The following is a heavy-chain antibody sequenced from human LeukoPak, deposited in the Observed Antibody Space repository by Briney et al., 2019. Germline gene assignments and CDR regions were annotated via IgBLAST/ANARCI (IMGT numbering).Heavy chain of an antibody. D-gene: IGHD3-10*01. CDR2: IYYSGSI. Sequence: SETLTPTCTVSGGSKSGYDWSWIRQPPGKGLEWIGYIYYSGSINYNPSLKSRVTISVDTSKNQFYLKLTSVTAADTAVYYCARHLYGSERFDYWGQGTLVTVSS. J-gene: IGHJ4*02. CDR3: ARHLYGSERFDY. CDR1: GGSKSGYD. V-gene: IGHV4-59*08.